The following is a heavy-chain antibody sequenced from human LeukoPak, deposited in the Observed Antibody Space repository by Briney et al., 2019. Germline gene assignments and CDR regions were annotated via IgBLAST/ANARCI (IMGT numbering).Heavy chain of an antibody. CDR2: ISYDGSNK. V-gene: IGHV3-30*04. J-gene: IGHJ6*03. CDR3: ARDVSDSSGYYGYMDV. Sequence: PGGSLRLSCAASGFTFSSYAMHWVRQAPGKGLEWVAAISYDGSNKYSADSVKGRFTISGDNSKNTLYLQMNSLRAEDTAVYYCARDVSDSSGYYGYMDVWGKGTTVTVSS. CDR1: GFTFSSYA. D-gene: IGHD3-22*01.